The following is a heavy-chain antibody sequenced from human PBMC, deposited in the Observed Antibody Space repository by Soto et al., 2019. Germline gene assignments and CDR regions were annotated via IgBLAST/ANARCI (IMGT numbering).Heavy chain of an antibody. V-gene: IGHV3-23*01. CDR3: AKKSCSSPGCPYGMDV. Sequence: GGSLRLSCAASGFNFNAYVMNWVRQAPGKGLEWVSIISFTGDSRYYADSVKDRFTISRDNSQNTRYLQMNSLRAEDTAVYYCAKKSCSSPGCPYGMDVWGQGTTVTVSS. J-gene: IGHJ6*02. D-gene: IGHD2-2*01. CDR1: GFNFNAYV. CDR2: ISFTGDSR.